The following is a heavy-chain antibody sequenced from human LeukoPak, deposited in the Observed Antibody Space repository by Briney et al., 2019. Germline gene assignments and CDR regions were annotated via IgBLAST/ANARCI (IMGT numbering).Heavy chain of an antibody. D-gene: IGHD3-10*01. V-gene: IGHV1-46*01. J-gene: IGHJ6*02. Sequence: ASVKVSCKASGYTFTSYYMHWVRQAPGQGLEWMGIINPSGGSTSYAQKFQGRVTMTRDTSTSTVYMGLSSLRSEDTAVYYCARDRSGPPAYYYYGMDVWGQGTTVTVSS. CDR3: ARDRSGPPAYYYYGMDV. CDR2: INPSGGST. CDR1: GYTFTSYY.